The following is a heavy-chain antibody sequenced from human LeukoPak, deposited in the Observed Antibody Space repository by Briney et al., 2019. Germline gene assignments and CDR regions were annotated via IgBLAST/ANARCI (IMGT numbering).Heavy chain of an antibody. V-gene: IGHV1-69*05. D-gene: IGHD3-10*01. CDR1: GGTFSSYA. Sequence: SVKVSCKASGGTFSSYAISWVRQAPGQGLEWMGRIIPIFGTANYAQKFQGRATITTDESTTTAYMELSSLRSEDTAVYYCASPSEGSGTLEYFQHWGQGTLVTVSS. J-gene: IGHJ1*01. CDR3: ASPSEGSGTLEYFQH. CDR2: IIPIFGTA.